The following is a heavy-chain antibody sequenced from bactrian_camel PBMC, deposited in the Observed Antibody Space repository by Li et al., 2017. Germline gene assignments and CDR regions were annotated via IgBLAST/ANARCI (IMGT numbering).Heavy chain of an antibody. CDR1: GFTFSSYY. J-gene: IGHJ4*01. D-gene: IGHD6*01. CDR3: AASWDRTEYNY. V-gene: IGHV3-2*01. Sequence: HVQLVESGGGLVQPGGSLRLSCAASGFTFSSYYMSWVRQAPGKGLEWVSSICDDGSTTYYADSVKGRFTISRDNAKNTVYLQMNSLKSEDTALYYCAASWDRTEYNYWGQGTQVTVS. CDR2: ICDDGSTT.